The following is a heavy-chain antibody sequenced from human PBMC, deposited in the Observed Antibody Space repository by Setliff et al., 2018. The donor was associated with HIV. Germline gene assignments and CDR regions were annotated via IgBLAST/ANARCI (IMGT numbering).Heavy chain of an antibody. D-gene: IGHD5-12*01. V-gene: IGHV4-59*01. CDR2: FSYTGGT. J-gene: IGHJ4*02. Sequence: SETLSLTCTVSGDSIRNDYWTWIRQSPEKGLEWIACFSYTGGTNYNPSFKSRVTLSLDISKNQISLTLKSLIAADTAVYYCARGHEWLRIWGQGMLVTVSS. CDR1: GDSIRNDY. CDR3: ARGHEWLRI.